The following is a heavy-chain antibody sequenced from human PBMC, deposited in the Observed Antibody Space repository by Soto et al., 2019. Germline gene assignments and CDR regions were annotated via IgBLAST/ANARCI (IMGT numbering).Heavy chain of an antibody. Sequence: PGGSLRLSCAASGFTFSTYAMAWVRQAPGKGLEWVSGVSASGLNTDYADPVKGRFYISRDNSKNTVSLHMNSLSVEDTAVYYCARDDEGGSDCDLGYWGQGALVTVS. CDR1: GFTFSTYA. CDR2: VSASGLNT. CDR3: ARDDEGGSDCDLGY. V-gene: IGHV3-23*01. J-gene: IGHJ4*02. D-gene: IGHD1-26*01.